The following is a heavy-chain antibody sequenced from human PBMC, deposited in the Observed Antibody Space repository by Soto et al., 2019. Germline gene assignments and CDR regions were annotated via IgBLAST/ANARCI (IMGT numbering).Heavy chain of an antibody. D-gene: IGHD3-10*01. CDR2: IYYSGST. J-gene: IGHJ4*02. V-gene: IGHV4-59*01. CDR3: ARGNYGSGSYYPLFDY. CDR1: GGSISSYY. Sequence: SETLSLTCTVSGGSISSYYWSWIRQPPGKGLEWIGYIYYSGSTNYNPSLKSRVTISVDTSKNQFSLKLSSVTAADTAVYYCARGNYGSGSYYPLFDYWGQGTLVTVSS.